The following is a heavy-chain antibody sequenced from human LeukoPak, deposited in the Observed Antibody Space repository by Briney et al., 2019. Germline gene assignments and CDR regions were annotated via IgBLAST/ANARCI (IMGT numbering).Heavy chain of an antibody. CDR2: IKSKTDSGTT. D-gene: IGHD6-19*01. J-gene: IGHJ4*02. Sequence: GGSLRLSCAASGFTFSNAWMNWVRQAPGEGLEWVGGIKSKTDSGTTDYAATVKGRFTISRDDSNNTLYLQMNSLKTEHTAVYYCAPYTIAVAANGGQGTLVTVSS. V-gene: IGHV3-15*01. CDR1: GFTFSNAW. CDR3: APYTIAVAAN.